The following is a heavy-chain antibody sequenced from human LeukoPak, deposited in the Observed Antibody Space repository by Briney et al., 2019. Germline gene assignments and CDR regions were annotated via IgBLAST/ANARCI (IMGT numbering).Heavy chain of an antibody. Sequence: ASVKVSCKTSGHRFNNYGISWVRQAPGQGLEWMGWINCDTGNPTYAQDFTGRFVFSLDASVRTAYLQISNLKAEDTAVYYCARVQWDWHFDLWGRGTLVTVSS. J-gene: IGHJ2*01. CDR3: ARVQWDWHFDL. D-gene: IGHD2-8*01. CDR2: INCDTGNP. V-gene: IGHV7-4-1*02. CDR1: GHRFNNYG.